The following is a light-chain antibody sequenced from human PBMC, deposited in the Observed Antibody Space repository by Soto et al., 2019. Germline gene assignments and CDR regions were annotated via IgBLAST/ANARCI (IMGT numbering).Light chain of an antibody. J-gene: IGKJ2*01. CDR2: GAC. V-gene: IGKV3-20*01. CDR3: HQYGSSPYT. Sequence: EIVLTQSPGTLSLSPGERATLSCRASQSFSSSFLAWYQQKPGQAPRLLIYGACSRTTGIPDRFSGSGSGTDFTLTISRLEPEDFAVYYCHQYGSSPYTFGQGTNLEIK. CDR1: QSFSSSF.